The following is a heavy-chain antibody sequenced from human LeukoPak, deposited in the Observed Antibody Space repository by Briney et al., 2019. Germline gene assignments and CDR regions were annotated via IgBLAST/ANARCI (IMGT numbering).Heavy chain of an antibody. Sequence: GGSLSLSCAASEFTLSNYYMNWVRQAPGKGREWVSAISGSSSYIYYADSVKARFTLPRDNAKNALYLHVHSLRADDTAVFLCARGEDKATITGLDYWGQGTLVTVSS. J-gene: IGHJ4*02. V-gene: IGHV3-21*01. CDR1: EFTLSNYY. CDR2: ISGSSSYI. D-gene: IGHD5-24*01. CDR3: ARGEDKATITGLDY.